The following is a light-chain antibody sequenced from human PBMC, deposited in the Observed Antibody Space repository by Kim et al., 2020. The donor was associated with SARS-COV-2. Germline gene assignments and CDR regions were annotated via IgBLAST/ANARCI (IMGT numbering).Light chain of an antibody. CDR3: QQYDKYSPWT. J-gene: IGKJ1*01. Sequence: SVGDRVTITCRASQSISSWLAWYQQKPGKAPKVLIYKASTLESGVPSRFSGSGSGTEFTLTISSLQPDDFATDYCQQYDKYSPWTFGQGTKVDIK. CDR1: QSISSW. V-gene: IGKV1-5*03. CDR2: KAS.